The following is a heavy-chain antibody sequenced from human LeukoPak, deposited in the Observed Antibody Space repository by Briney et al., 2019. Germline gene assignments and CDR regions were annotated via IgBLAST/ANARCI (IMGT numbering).Heavy chain of an antibody. Sequence: GASVKVSCKAAGYTFTSYYMHWVRQAPGQGLEWMGIINPSGGSTSYAQKFQGRVTMTRDTSTSTVYMELSSLRSEDTAVYYCARDLNEGESSSSTVGYWGQGTLVTVSS. CDR1: GYTFTSYY. CDR2: INPSGGST. J-gene: IGHJ4*02. V-gene: IGHV1-46*01. CDR3: ARDLNEGESSSSTVGY. D-gene: IGHD6-6*01.